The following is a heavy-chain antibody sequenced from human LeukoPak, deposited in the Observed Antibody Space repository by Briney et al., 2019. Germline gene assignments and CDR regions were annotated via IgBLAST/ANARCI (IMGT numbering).Heavy chain of an antibody. V-gene: IGHV3-74*01. J-gene: IGHJ4*02. CDR3: ARDMWGTLDY. D-gene: IGHD1-14*01. CDR2: MNPDGSAT. CDR1: GFTFRDFW. Sequence: GSLRLSCAASGFTFRDFWMHWVRQAPGEGPVWVSRMNPDGSATVYADSVKGRFTISRDNAENTLYLQMSSLRAEDTATYYCARDMWGTLDYWGQGALVTVSS.